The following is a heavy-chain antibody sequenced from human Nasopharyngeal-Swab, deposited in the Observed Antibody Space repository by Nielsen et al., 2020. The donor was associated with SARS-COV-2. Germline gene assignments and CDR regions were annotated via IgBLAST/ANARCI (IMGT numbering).Heavy chain of an antibody. Sequence: LSLTCAASGFTVSSNYMSWVLQAPGKGLEWVSVIYGDGSTYYADSVKGRFTISRDNSKNTLYFQMNSLRDEDTAMYYCAKDRDSGDDSDDYYHYYGMDVWGQGTTVTVSS. D-gene: IGHD5-12*01. CDR2: IYGDGST. CDR3: AKDRDSGDDSDDYYHYYGMDV. CDR1: GFTVSSNY. J-gene: IGHJ6*02. V-gene: IGHV3-66*01.